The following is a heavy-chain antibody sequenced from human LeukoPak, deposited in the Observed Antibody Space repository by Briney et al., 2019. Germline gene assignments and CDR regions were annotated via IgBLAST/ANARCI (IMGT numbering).Heavy chain of an antibody. J-gene: IGHJ3*02. CDR3: ARTGSRAFDI. V-gene: IGHV3-11*01. CDR2: ISSGGSTI. CDR1: GFTFSDYH. Sequence: GGSLRLSCAASGFTFSDYHISWIRQAPGKGLEWVSYISSGGSTIYYADSVKGRFTISRDNAKNSLYLQMNSLRAEDTAVYYCARTGSRAFDIWGQGTMVTVSS. D-gene: IGHD2-15*01.